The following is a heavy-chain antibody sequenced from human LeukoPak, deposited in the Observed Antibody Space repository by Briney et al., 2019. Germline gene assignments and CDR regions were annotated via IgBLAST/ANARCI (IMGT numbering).Heavy chain of an antibody. CDR1: GGTFSSYA. Sequence: SVKVSYKASGGTFSSYAISWVRQAPGQGLEWMGGIIPIFGTANYAQKFQGRVTITADESTSTAYMELSSLRSEDTAVYYCAKGRYSSSWSGCLDYWGQGTLVTVSS. D-gene: IGHD6-13*01. CDR2: IIPIFGTA. J-gene: IGHJ4*02. V-gene: IGHV1-69*01. CDR3: AKGRYSSSWSGCLDY.